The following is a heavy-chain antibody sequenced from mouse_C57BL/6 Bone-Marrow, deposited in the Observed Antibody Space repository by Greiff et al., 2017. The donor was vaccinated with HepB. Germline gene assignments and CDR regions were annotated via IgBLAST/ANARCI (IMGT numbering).Heavy chain of an antibody. CDR1: GYTFTSYW. CDR2: IYPGNSDT. V-gene: IGHV1-5*01. CDR3: TRPIYYYGSSYVDYAMDY. Sequence: EVQLQQSGTVLARPGASVKMSCKTSGYTFTSYWMHWVKQRPGQGLEWIGAIYPGNSDTSYNQKFKGKAKLTAVTSASTAYMELSSLTNEDSAVYYCTRPIYYYGSSYVDYAMDYWGQGTSVTVSS. J-gene: IGHJ4*01. D-gene: IGHD1-1*01.